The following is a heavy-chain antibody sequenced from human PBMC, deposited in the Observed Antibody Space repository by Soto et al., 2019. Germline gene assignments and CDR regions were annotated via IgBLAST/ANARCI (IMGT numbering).Heavy chain of an antibody. CDR2: INPNSGGT. D-gene: IGHD6-19*01. V-gene: IGHV1-2*04. J-gene: IGHJ3*02. CDR1: GYTFTGYY. Sequence: ASVKVSCKASGYTFTGYYMHWVRQAPGQGLEWMGWINPNSGGTNYAQKFQGWVTMTRDTSISTAYMELSRLRSDDTAVYYCALVTGIAVAGDDAFDIWGQGTIVTVSS. CDR3: ALVTGIAVAGDDAFDI.